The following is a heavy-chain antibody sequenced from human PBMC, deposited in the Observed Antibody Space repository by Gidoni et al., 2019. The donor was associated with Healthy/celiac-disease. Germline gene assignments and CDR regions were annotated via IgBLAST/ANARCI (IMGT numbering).Heavy chain of an antibody. CDR2: ISSSSSYI. CDR3: ARVAVAGWFDP. CDR1: GFTFSSYS. D-gene: IGHD6-19*01. J-gene: IGHJ5*02. V-gene: IGHV3-21*01. Sequence: EVQLVESGGGLVKPGGSLRLSCAASGFTFSSYSMNWVRQAPGKGLEWVSSISSSSSYIYYADSVKGRFTISRDNAKNSLYLQMNSLRAEDTAVYYCARVAVAGWFDPWGQGTLVTVSS.